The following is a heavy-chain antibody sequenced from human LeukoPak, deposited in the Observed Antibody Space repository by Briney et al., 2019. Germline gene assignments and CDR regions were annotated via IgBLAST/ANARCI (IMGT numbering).Heavy chain of an antibody. CDR2: IYTSGST. CDR3: ATILRVRGHQTGETNDY. V-gene: IGHV4-4*07. D-gene: IGHD3-10*01. J-gene: IGHJ4*02. Sequence: SETLSLTCTVSGGSISSYYWSWIRQPAGKGLEWIGRIYTSGSTNYNPSLKSRVTISVDTSKNQFSLKLSSVTAADTAVYYCATILRVRGHQTGETNDYWGQGTLVTVSS. CDR1: GGSISSYY.